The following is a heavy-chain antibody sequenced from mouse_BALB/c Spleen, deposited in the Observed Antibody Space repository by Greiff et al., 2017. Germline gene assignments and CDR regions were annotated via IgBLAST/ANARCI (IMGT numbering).Heavy chain of an antibody. CDR3: AIYGSNYFDY. D-gene: IGHD1-1*01. J-gene: IGHJ2*01. Sequence: EVQLQQSGPELVKPGASVKMSCKASGYTFTDYYMKWVKQSHGESLEWIGDINPNNGDTFYNQKFKGKATLTVDKSSSTAYMQLNSLTSEDSAVYYCAIYGSNYFDYWGQGTTLTVSS. CDR2: INPNNGDT. V-gene: IGHV1-26*01. CDR1: GYTFTDYY.